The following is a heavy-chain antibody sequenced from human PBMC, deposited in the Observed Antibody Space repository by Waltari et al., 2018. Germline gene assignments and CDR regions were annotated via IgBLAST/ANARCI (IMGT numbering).Heavy chain of an antibody. D-gene: IGHD6-6*01. CDR2: ISGGGGST. CDR3: AKDGPKYSNSSVY. J-gene: IGHJ4*02. V-gene: IGHV3-23*01. Sequence: EVQLLESGGGLVQPGGSLKLSCGASGFTFSSYAMSWVRQAPGKGLEWVSMISGGGGSTNYADSVKGRFTISRDNSKNTLYLQMNSLRAEDTAVYYCAKDGPKYSNSSVYWGQGTLVTVSS. CDR1: GFTFSSYA.